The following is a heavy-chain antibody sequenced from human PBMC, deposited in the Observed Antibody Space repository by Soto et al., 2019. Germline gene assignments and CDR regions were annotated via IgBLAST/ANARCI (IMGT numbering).Heavy chain of an antibody. J-gene: IGHJ4*02. Sequence: EVELLESGGGLVQPGGSLRLSCSASGFNLNNMARNWFRRAPGKGLEWFSVLGGSGGTPYYSDSVSGRFIISRDNSKNMLFLQMNSLRADDTAIYYCAKSLNFVGVKPNFDQWGQGTLVTVSS. CDR2: LGGSGGTP. D-gene: IGHD3-16*02. CDR1: GFNLNNMA. V-gene: IGHV3-23*01. CDR3: AKSLNFVGVKPNFDQ.